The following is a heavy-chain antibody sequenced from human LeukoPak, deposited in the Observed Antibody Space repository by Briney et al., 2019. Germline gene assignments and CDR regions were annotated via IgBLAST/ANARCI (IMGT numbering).Heavy chain of an antibody. V-gene: IGHV4-61*02. J-gene: IGHJ5*02. Sequence: SQTLSLTCTVSGGSISGGSYYWSWIRQPAGKGLEWIGRIYTSGSTNYNPSLKSRVTISVDTSKNQFSLKLSSVTAADTAVYYCARDRDIVVVVAATPKRYNWFDPWGQGTLVTVSS. CDR3: ARDRDIVVVVAATPKRYNWFDP. CDR1: GGSISGGSYY. D-gene: IGHD2-15*01. CDR2: IYTSGST.